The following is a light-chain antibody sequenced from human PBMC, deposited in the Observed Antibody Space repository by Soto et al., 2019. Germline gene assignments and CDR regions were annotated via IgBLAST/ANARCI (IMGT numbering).Light chain of an antibody. J-gene: IGLJ2*01. CDR3: SSYGGSSNLV. Sequence: QSVLTQPPSASGSPGQSVTISWTGTSSDVGGYNYVSWYQQHPGKAPKLMIYEANKRPSGVPDRFSGSKSGNTASLTVSGLQAEDEADYYCSSYGGSSNLVFGGGTKLTVL. CDR2: EAN. V-gene: IGLV2-8*01. CDR1: SSDVGGYNY.